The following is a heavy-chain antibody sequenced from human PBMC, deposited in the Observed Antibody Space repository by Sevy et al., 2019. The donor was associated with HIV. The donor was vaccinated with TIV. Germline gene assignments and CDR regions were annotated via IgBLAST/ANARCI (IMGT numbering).Heavy chain of an antibody. CDR1: GYSISSGYY. D-gene: IGHD3-10*01. V-gene: IGHV4-38-2*02. Sequence: SETLSLACTVSGYSISSGYYWGWIRQPRGKGLEWIGRSLHSGSTYCNPSLESRVTISVDTSKNQFSLKMSSVTAADTAVYYCARGLYLDYWGQGILVTVSS. J-gene: IGHJ4*02. CDR3: ARGLYLDY. CDR2: SLHSGST.